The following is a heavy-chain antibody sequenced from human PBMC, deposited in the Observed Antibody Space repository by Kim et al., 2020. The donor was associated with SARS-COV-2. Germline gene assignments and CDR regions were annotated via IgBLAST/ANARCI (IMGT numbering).Heavy chain of an antibody. CDR3: ARGAEPPYYYDSSGAGGYFDY. D-gene: IGHD3-22*01. CDR2: IYHSGST. V-gene: IGHV4-4*02. J-gene: IGHJ4*02. Sequence: SETLSLTCAVSGGSISSSNWWSWVRQPPGKGLEWIGEIYHSGSTNYNPSLKSRVTISVDKSKNQFSLKLSSVTAADTAVYYCARGAEPPYYYDSSGAGGYFDYWGQGTLVTVSS. CDR1: GGSISSSNW.